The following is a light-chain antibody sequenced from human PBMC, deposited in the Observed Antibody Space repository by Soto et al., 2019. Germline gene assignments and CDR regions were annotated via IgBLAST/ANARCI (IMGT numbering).Light chain of an antibody. CDR1: SSDVGANNDY. J-gene: IGLJ1*01. CDR3: CSYAGSGTDNYV. Sequence: QSAPTQPPSASGSPGQSVTISCTGTSSDVGANNDYVSWYQQHPGKAPKLMIYEGIKRPSGVSNRFSGSKSGNTAFLTISGLQAEDEADYYCCSYAGSGTDNYVFGSGTKLTVL. V-gene: IGLV2-23*01. CDR2: EGI.